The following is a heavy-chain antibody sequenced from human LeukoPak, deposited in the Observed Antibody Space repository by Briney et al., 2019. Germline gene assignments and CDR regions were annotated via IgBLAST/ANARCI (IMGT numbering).Heavy chain of an antibody. V-gene: IGHV4-59*01. D-gene: IGHD6-19*01. Sequence: SETLSLPCTVSGGSLSSYYWSWIRQPPGKGLEWFGYIYYSGSTNYNPSLKSRVTISVDTSKNQFSLKLSSVTAADTAVYYCASIAVAGTIDYYYGMDVWGQGTTVTVSS. CDR1: GGSLSSYY. J-gene: IGHJ6*02. CDR3: ASIAVAGTIDYYYGMDV. CDR2: IYYSGST.